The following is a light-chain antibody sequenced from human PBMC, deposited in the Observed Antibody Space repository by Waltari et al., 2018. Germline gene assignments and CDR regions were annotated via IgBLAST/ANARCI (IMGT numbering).Light chain of an antibody. CDR2: VAS. V-gene: IGKV4-1*01. CDR3: QQYYSTCQ. Sequence: DIVMTQSPDSLAVSLGERATINCKSSQSVLHSSNNKNYLAWYQQKPGQPPKLLIYVASTRESGVPDRFSGSGSGTDFTLTISSLQAEDVAVYYCQQYYSTCQFGQGTKVEIK. J-gene: IGKJ1*01. CDR1: QSVLHSSNNKNY.